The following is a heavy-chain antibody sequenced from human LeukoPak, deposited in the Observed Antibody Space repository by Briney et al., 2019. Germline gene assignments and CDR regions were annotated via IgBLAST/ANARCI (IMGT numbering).Heavy chain of an antibody. V-gene: IGHV3-7*01. CDR2: IKQDGSEK. CDR1: GFTFSSCW. CDR3: ARDSDVPFDY. Sequence: GGSLRLSCAASGFTFSSCWMNWVRQAPGKGLEWAANIKQDGSEKYYVDSVKGRFTISRDNAKNSLYLQMNSLRAEDTAVYYCARDSDVPFDYWGQGTLVTVSS. J-gene: IGHJ4*02. D-gene: IGHD3-16*01.